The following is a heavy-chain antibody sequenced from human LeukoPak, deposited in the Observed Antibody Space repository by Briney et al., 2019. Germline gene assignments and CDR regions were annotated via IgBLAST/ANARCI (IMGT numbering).Heavy chain of an antibody. V-gene: IGHV3-74*01. CDR1: GFTFSTYW. CDR2: IDSDESST. Sequence: GGSLRLSCAASGFTFSTYWMHWVRQAPGKGLVWVSRIDSDESSTSYADSVKGRFTISRDNAKNTLYLQMNSLRAEDTALYYCARGGVTIFMGYNYMDVWGKGTTVTVSS. J-gene: IGHJ6*03. D-gene: IGHD3-3*01. CDR3: ARGGVTIFMGYNYMDV.